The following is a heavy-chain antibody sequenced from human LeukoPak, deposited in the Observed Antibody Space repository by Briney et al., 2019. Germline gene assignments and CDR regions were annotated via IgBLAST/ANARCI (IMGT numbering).Heavy chain of an antibody. D-gene: IGHD5-24*01. CDR2: IRYDGSNK. Sequence: GGSLRLSCAASGFTFSSYGMHWVRQAPGKGLEWVAFIRYDGSNKYYADSVKGRFTISRDNSKNTLYLQMNSLRDEDTAVYYCANLGPPGRDHYLESWGQGTLVTVSS. CDR3: ANLGPPGRDHYLES. V-gene: IGHV3-30*02. CDR1: GFTFSSYG. J-gene: IGHJ4*02.